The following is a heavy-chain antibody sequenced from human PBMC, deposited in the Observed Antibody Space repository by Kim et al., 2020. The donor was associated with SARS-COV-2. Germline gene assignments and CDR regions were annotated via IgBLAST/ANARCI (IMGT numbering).Heavy chain of an antibody. V-gene: IGHV3-33*06. CDR1: GFTFSSYA. CDR3: AKDNSAYDMWRGYYASVTYFDY. Sequence: GGSLRLSCAASGFTFSSYAMHWVRQAPGKGLEWAAVIWYDGSNKYYADSVKGRFTISRDNSKNTLYLQMNSLRADDTAVYYCAKDNSAYDMWRGYYASVTYFDYWGEGMLVTVSS. J-gene: IGHJ4*02. D-gene: IGHD3-3*01. CDR2: IWYDGSNK.